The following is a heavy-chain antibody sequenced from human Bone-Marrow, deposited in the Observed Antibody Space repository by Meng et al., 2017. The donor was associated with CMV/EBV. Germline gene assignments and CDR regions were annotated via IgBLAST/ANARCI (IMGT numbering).Heavy chain of an antibody. CDR2: ITGNSDYI. J-gene: IGHJ4*02. Sequence: GGSLRLSCLASGFSFSTYNMDWVRQTPERGLEWVASITGNSDYIHYATSVTGRFTISRDNAKNSLSLQMNGLRVEDTGVYFCARGASFRSHVPDFDSWGQGALVTVSS. CDR1: GFSFSTYN. V-gene: IGHV3-21*01. D-gene: IGHD3-10*02. CDR3: ARGASFRSHVPDFDS.